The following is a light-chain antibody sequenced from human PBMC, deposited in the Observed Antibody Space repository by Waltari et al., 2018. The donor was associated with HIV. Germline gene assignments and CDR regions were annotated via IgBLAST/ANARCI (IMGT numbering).Light chain of an antibody. J-gene: IGLJ2*01. Sequence: SYVVTQTPSVSVAPGQTARITCAGDDIGSESVHWYQQKPGQAPVLVVYDDRDRPSGIPERCTGSNSWNTATLTSTRVEAGDEADDYCQVWESGGDIVFVGGGTKLTVL. CDR2: DDR. V-gene: IGLV3-21*02. CDR1: DIGSES. CDR3: QVWESGGDIVF.